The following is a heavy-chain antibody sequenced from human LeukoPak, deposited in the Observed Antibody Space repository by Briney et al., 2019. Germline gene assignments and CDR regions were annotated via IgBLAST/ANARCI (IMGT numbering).Heavy chain of an antibody. CDR3: AKVDDYGGKGGAFDY. CDR1: GFTFSSYS. CDR2: ISSSSSYI. Sequence: GGSLRLSCAASGFTFSSYSMSWVRQAPGKGLEWVSSISSSSSYIYYADSVKGRFTISRDNAKNTLYLQMNSLRAEDTAVYYCAKVDDYGGKGGAFDYWGQGTLVTVSS. V-gene: IGHV3-21*01. D-gene: IGHD4-23*01. J-gene: IGHJ4*02.